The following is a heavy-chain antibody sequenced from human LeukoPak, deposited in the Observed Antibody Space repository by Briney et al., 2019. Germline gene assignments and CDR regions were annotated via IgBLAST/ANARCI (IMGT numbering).Heavy chain of an antibody. Sequence: ASVKVSCKASGYTFTNFGISWVRQAPGQGLEWMGGIIPIFGTANYAQKFQGRVTITADESTSTAYMELSSLRSEDTAVYYCARGPVGATHFDYWGQGTLVTVSS. CDR2: IIPIFGTA. V-gene: IGHV1-69*13. CDR1: GYTFTNFG. J-gene: IGHJ4*02. CDR3: ARGPVGATHFDY. D-gene: IGHD1-26*01.